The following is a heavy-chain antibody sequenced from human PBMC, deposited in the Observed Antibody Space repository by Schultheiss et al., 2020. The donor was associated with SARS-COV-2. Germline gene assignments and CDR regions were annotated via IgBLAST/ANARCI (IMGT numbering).Heavy chain of an antibody. J-gene: IGHJ5*02. Sequence: ASVKVSCKASGYTFTSYAMHWVRQAPGQGLEWMGRINPNSGGTNYAQKFQGRVTMTRDTATSTVYMELSGLTSDDTAVYYCARASRHGWFDPWGQGTLVTVSS. V-gene: IGHV1-2*06. CDR1: GYTFTSYA. CDR2: INPNSGGT. CDR3: ARASRHGWFDP.